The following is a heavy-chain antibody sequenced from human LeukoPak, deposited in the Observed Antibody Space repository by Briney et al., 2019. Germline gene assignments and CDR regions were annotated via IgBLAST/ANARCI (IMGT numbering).Heavy chain of an antibody. CDR1: GFTFSSYG. Sequence: GGSLRLSCAASGFTFSSYGMHWVRQAPGKGLEWVAVIWYDGSNKYCADSVKGRFTISRDNSKNTLYLQMTSLRAEDAAVYYCARAAYDSSGYLTLWGQGTLVTVSS. CDR3: ARAAYDSSGYLTL. D-gene: IGHD3-22*01. V-gene: IGHV3-33*01. CDR2: IWYDGSNK. J-gene: IGHJ4*02.